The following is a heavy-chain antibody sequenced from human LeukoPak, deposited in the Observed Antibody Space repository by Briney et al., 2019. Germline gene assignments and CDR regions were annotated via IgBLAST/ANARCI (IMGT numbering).Heavy chain of an antibody. D-gene: IGHD6-13*01. CDR3: TREQYSSSWYGSNPDY. Sequence: GRSLRLSCTASGFTFGDYAMSWVRQAPGKGLEWVGFIRSKAYGGTTEYAASVKGRFTISRDDSKSIAYLQMNSLKTEDTAVYYCTREQYSSSWYGSNPDYWGQGTLVTVSS. CDR1: GFTFGDYA. V-gene: IGHV3-49*04. J-gene: IGHJ4*02. CDR2: IRSKAYGGTT.